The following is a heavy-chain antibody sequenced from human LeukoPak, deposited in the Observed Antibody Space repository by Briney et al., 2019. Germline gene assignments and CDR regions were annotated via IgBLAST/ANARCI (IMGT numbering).Heavy chain of an antibody. V-gene: IGHV4-34*01. CDR2: INHSGTT. Sequence: PSETLSLTCAVYGGSFSGYYWRWIRQTPGKGLEWIGEINHSGTTNYNPSLKSRVTISVDTSKNQFSLELSSVTAADTAVYYCARGYPDSSGYYYGSWFDPWGQGTLVTASS. D-gene: IGHD3-22*01. CDR1: GGSFSGYY. J-gene: IGHJ5*02. CDR3: ARGYPDSSGYYYGSWFDP.